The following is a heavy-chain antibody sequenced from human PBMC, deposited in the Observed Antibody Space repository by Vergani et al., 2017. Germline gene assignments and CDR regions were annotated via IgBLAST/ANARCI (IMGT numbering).Heavy chain of an antibody. V-gene: IGHV3-30*02. CDR3: AKYLSDTTDELPDS. J-gene: IGHJ4*02. D-gene: IGHD1-14*01. CDR1: GFTFSNFG. Sequence: QVQLVESAGGVVQPGGSLRLSCAASGFTFSNFGMHWIRQAPGKGLEWMAYIGKDGINTIYRDAVKGRFTVSRDNSKNILYLQMDSLRREDTALYYCAKYLSDTTDELPDSWGPGTLVIVSS. CDR2: IGKDGINT.